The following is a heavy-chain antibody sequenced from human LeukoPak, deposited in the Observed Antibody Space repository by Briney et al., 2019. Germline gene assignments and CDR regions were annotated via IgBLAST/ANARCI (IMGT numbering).Heavy chain of an antibody. CDR1: GGSISSYY. Sequence: PSETLSLTCTVSGGSISSYYWSWIRQPPGKGLEWIGYIYHSGSTNYNPSLKSRVTISVDTSKNQFSLKLSSVTAADTAAYYCARDYSGSYYYYYMDVWGKGTTVTVSS. V-gene: IGHV4-59*01. D-gene: IGHD1-26*01. CDR3: ARDYSGSYYYYYMDV. J-gene: IGHJ6*03. CDR2: IYHSGST.